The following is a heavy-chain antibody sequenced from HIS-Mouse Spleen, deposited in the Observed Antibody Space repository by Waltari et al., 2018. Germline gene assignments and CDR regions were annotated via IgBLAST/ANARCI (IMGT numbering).Heavy chain of an antibody. CDR3: ARAPTGFLEWFDAFDI. V-gene: IGHV4-39*07. Sequence: QLQLQESGPGLVKPSETLSLTCTVSGGSISSSSYYWGWIRQPPGKGLEWSGSIYYSGSTYYNPSLKSRVTISVDTSKNQFSLKLSSVTAADTAVYYCARAPTGFLEWFDAFDIWGQGTMVTVSS. D-gene: IGHD3-3*01. J-gene: IGHJ3*02. CDR2: IYYSGST. CDR1: GGSISSSSYY.